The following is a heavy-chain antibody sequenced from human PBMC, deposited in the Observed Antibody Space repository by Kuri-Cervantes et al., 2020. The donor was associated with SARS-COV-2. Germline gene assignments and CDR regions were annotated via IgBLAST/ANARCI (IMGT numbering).Heavy chain of an antibody. CDR2: INPSVEMNPRVGT. Sequence: GSLRLSCAIYGGSFSGYYWNWIRQPPRKGLEWLGEINPSVEMNPRVGTNYNPSLKSRITISVDTSKNQFSLKLNSVTAADTAVYYCARGAGYDFGTGYQDWFFDLWGRGNLVTVSS. D-gene: IGHD3/OR15-3a*01. CDR1: GGSFSGYY. V-gene: IGHV4-34*01. CDR3: ARGAGYDFGTGYQDWFFDL. J-gene: IGHJ2*01.